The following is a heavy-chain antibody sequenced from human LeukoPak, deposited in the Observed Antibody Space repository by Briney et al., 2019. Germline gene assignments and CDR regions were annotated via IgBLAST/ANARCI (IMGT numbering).Heavy chain of an antibody. J-gene: IGHJ4*02. D-gene: IGHD3-10*01. V-gene: IGHV3-23*01. CDR2: ISGSAITT. CDR1: GFTFSSYW. Sequence: GGSLRLSCAASGFTFSSYWMYWVRQAPGKGLEWVSSISGSAITTYYADSVKGRFAISRDNSKNTLYLQMTSLRAKDTAVYYCAKDQRFGDLDDYRGQGTLVTVSS. CDR3: AKDQRFGDLDDY.